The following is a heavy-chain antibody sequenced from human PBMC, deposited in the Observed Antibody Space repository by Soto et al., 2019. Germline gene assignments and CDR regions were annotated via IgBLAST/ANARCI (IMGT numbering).Heavy chain of an antibody. CDR3: ARDSVLDDFWSGYYSDY. V-gene: IGHV3-7*01. J-gene: IGHJ4*02. CDR1: GFTFSSYW. Sequence: PGGSLRLSCAASGFTFSSYWMSWVRQAPGKGLEWVANIKQDGSEKYYVDSVKGRFTISRDNAKNSLYLQMNSLRAEDTAVYYCARDSVLDDFWSGYYSDYWGQGTLVTVSS. D-gene: IGHD3-3*01. CDR2: IKQDGSEK.